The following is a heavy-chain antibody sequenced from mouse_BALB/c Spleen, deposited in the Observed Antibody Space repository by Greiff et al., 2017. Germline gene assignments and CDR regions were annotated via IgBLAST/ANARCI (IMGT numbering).Heavy chain of an antibody. Sequence: EVQLVESGGGLVKPGGSLKLSCAASGFTFSDYYMYWVRQTPEKRLEWVATISDGGSYTYYPDSVKGRFTISRDNAKNNLYLQMSSLKSEDTAMYYCARDDDEGDYYAMDYWGQGTSVTVSS. CDR2: ISDGGSYT. CDR3: ARDDDEGDYYAMDY. D-gene: IGHD2-12*01. V-gene: IGHV5-4*02. J-gene: IGHJ4*01. CDR1: GFTFSDYY.